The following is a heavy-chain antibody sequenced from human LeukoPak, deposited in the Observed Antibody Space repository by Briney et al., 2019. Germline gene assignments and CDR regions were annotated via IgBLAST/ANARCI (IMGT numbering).Heavy chain of an antibody. CDR2: IYYSGST. D-gene: IGHD6-6*01. Sequence: SETLSLTCTVSGGSISSYYWSWIRQPPGEGLEWIGYIYYSGSTNYNPSLKSRVTISVDTSKNQFSLKLSSVTAADTAVYYCARSPGPYSSSYHMDVWGKGTTVTVSS. CDR3: ARSPGPYSSSYHMDV. J-gene: IGHJ6*03. CDR1: GGSISSYY. V-gene: IGHV4-59*01.